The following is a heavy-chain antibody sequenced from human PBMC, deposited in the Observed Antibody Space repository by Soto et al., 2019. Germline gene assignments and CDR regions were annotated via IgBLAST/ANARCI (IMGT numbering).Heavy chain of an antibody. CDR1: GFTFSSYG. CDR3: ARSHCSSTSCYGTVGDYFDY. CDR2: IWYDGSNK. D-gene: IGHD2-2*01. V-gene: IGHV3-33*01. Sequence: QVQLVESGGGVVQPGRSLRLSCAASGFTFSSYGMHWVRQAPGKGLEWVAVIWYDGSNKYYADSVKGRFTISRDNSKNTLYLQMNSLRAEDTAVYYCARSHCSSTSCYGTVGDYFDYWGQGTLVTVSS. J-gene: IGHJ4*02.